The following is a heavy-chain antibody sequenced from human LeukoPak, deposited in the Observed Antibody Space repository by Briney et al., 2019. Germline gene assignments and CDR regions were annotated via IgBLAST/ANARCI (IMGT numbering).Heavy chain of an antibody. CDR3: ARGDIGGKIYYYYMDV. Sequence: GASVNVSCMASGGTFSSYAISWVRQAPGEGLEWMGGIIAIFGTANYAQKFQGKVTITTDESTTTTYIELSSLTSEDTAVYYCARGDIGGKIYYYYMDVWGKGTTVTVSS. V-gene: IGHV1-69*05. J-gene: IGHJ6*03. D-gene: IGHD4-23*01. CDR1: GGTFSSYA. CDR2: IIAIFGTA.